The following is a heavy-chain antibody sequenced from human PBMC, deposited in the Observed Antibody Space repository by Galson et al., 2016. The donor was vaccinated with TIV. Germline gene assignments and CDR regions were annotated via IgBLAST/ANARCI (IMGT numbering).Heavy chain of an antibody. CDR1: GVTFSNYA. CDR3: ARASGYHYDRSGYYG. CDR2: ITAMFGTT. Sequence: SVKVSCKASGVTFSNYAINWVRQAPGQGLEWMGGITAMFGTTDYAQKFQGRVTITADKSTSTVYMDLSSLRSEDTAFYFWARASGYHYDRSGYYGWGQGTLVIVSS. J-gene: IGHJ4*02. D-gene: IGHD3-22*01. V-gene: IGHV1-69*06.